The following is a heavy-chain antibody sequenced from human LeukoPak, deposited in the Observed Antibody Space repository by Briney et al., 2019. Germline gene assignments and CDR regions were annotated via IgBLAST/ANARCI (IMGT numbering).Heavy chain of an antibody. V-gene: IGHV3-49*04. J-gene: IGHJ4*02. Sequence: GGSLRLSCAASGFTFSSYEMNWVRQAPGKGLEWVGFIRNKANGGTADYAASVKGRFTISRDDSKTIAYLQMNSLKTEDTAVYFCSRAYSTGWLGINDYWGQGALVTVSS. CDR1: GFTFSSYE. D-gene: IGHD6-19*01. CDR3: SRAYSTGWLGINDY. CDR2: IRNKANGGTA.